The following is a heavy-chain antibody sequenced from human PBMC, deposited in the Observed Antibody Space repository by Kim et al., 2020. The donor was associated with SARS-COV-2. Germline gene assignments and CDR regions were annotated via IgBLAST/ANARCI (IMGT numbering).Heavy chain of an antibody. J-gene: IGHJ6*03. D-gene: IGHD3-3*01. CDR3: AIDWLYYDFWSGSTNYDMDD. CDR2: ISYDGGNK. V-gene: IGHV3-30-3*01. CDR1: GFTFNSYA. Sequence: GGSLRLSCGASGFTFNSYAMRWVRQAPGKGLEWVAVISYDGGNKYYADSVKGRFTISRDNSKNTLYLQMNILRAEDTAVYYCAIDWLYYDFWSGSTNYDMDDWGKGTTVTVSS.